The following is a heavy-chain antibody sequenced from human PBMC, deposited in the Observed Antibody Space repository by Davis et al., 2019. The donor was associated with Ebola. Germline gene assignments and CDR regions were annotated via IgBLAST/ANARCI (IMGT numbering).Heavy chain of an antibody. CDR1: GVSISRHY. D-gene: IGHD3-10*01. J-gene: IGHJ4*02. V-gene: IGHV4-59*03. CDR3: SERGSSV. Sequence: PGGFLRLSCTVSGVSISRHYWSWIRQPQGKRLEWIGSIFYTGSAYYNSSLASRATISPVTSKNQFSLKLTSVTAADTAMYYCSERGSSVCGQGALVTVSS. CDR2: IFYTGSA.